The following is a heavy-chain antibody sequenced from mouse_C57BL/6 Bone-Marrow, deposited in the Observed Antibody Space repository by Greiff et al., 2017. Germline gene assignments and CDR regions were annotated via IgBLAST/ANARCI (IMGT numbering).Heavy chain of an antibody. J-gene: IGHJ2*01. V-gene: IGHV1-55*01. CDR1: GYTFTSYW. CDR3: ARGGDSSGY. D-gene: IGHD3-2*02. CDR2: IYPGSGST. Sequence: QVQLQQPGAELVKPGASVKMSCKASGYTFTSYWITWVKQRPGQGLEWIGDIYPGSGSTNYNEKFKRKATLTVDTSSSTACMQLSSLTSEDSAVYYCARGGDSSGYWGQGTTLTVSS.